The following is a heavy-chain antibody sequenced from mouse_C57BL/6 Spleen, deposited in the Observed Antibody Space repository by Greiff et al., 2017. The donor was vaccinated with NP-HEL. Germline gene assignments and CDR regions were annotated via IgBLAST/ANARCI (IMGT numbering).Heavy chain of an antibody. V-gene: IGHV1-82*01. CDR1: GYAFSSSW. D-gene: IGHD1-1*01. CDR3: ARSYYGSRKYFDV. Sequence: VQLQQSGPELVKPGASVKISCKASGYAFSSSWMNWVKQRPGKGLEWIGRIYPGDGDTNYNGKFKGKATLTADKSSSTAYMQLSSLTSEDSAVYFCARSYYGSRKYFDVWGTGTTVTVSS. CDR2: IYPGDGDT. J-gene: IGHJ1*03.